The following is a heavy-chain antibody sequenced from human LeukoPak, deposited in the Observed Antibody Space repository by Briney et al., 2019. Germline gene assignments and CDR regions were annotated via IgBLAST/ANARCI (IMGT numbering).Heavy chain of an antibody. V-gene: IGHV3-23*01. J-gene: IGHJ4*02. D-gene: IGHD6-13*01. Sequence: GGSLRLSCAASGFTFSSYAMSWIRQAPGKGLEWVSAISGSGGSTYYADSVKGRFTISRDNSKNTLYLQMNSLRAEDMAVYYCAKVYSSSWYFDYWGQGTPVTVSS. CDR2: ISGSGGST. CDR3: AKVYSSSWYFDY. CDR1: GFTFSSYA.